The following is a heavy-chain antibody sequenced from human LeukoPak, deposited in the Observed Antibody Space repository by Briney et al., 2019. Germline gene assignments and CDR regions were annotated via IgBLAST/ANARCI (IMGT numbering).Heavy chain of an antibody. D-gene: IGHD6-19*01. CDR3: ARGAGWYEY. Sequence: SETLSLTCTVSGGSISSYYWSWIRQTPEKGLEWIGYINFSGRTNYNPSLKSRVTISGDTSKNQFSLRLTSMSAADTAVYYCARGAGWYEYWGQGTLVTVSS. V-gene: IGHV4-59*01. J-gene: IGHJ4*02. CDR1: GGSISSYY. CDR2: INFSGRT.